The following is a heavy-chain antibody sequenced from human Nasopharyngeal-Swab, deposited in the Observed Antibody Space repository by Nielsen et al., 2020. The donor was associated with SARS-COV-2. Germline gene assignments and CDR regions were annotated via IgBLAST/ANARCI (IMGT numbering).Heavy chain of an antibody. CDR3: AKDSVYY. V-gene: IGHV3-23*01. J-gene: IGHJ4*02. CDR2: ISGSGGST. Sequence: VRQAPGKGLEWVSAISGSGGSTYYADSVKGRFTISRDNSKNTLYLQMNSLRAEDTAVYYCAKDSVYYWGQGTLVTVSS.